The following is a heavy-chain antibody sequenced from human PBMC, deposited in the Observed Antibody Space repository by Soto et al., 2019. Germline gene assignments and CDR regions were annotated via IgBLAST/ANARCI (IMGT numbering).Heavy chain of an antibody. Sequence: QVQLVESGGGVVQPGRSLRLSCAASGSTFRSYGMHWVRQAPGKGLEWVAAISYDGSNKNYVDSVKGRFTISRDNSENTLYLQRNSLRAEDAAVYYCAKDTYYHDSTGYYVFDYWGQGTLVTVSS. V-gene: IGHV3-30*18. CDR3: AKDTYYHDSTGYYVFDY. J-gene: IGHJ4*02. D-gene: IGHD3-22*01. CDR2: ISYDGSNK. CDR1: GSTFRSYG.